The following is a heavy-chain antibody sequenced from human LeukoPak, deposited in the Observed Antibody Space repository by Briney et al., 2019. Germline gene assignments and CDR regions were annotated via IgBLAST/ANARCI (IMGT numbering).Heavy chain of an antibody. J-gene: IGHJ5*02. Sequence: SETLSLTCAVSGGSFNDYYWSWIRQSPGKGLEWIGEINHGGHTNYNPSLKSRVTMSVDTSKNQFSLNLISVTAADAAVYYCVRGPVGNDAGAWGQGTRVTVSS. CDR1: GGSFNDYY. D-gene: IGHD1-1*01. CDR3: VRGPVGNDAGA. CDR2: INHGGHT. V-gene: IGHV4-34*01.